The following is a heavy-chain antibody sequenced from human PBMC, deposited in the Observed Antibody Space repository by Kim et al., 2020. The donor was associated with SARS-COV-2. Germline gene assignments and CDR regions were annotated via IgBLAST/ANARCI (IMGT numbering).Heavy chain of an antibody. Sequence: VRQAPGEGLVWVSRINSDGSSTSYANSVKGRFTVSRDNAKNTLYLQMNSLRAEDTAVYYCANNWNFDYWGQGTLVTVSP. CDR3: ANNWNFDY. V-gene: IGHV3-74*01. D-gene: IGHD1-1*01. J-gene: IGHJ4*02. CDR2: INSDGSST.